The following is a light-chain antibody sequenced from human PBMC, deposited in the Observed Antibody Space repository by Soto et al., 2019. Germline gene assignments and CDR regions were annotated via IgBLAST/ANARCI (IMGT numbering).Light chain of an antibody. V-gene: IGLV1-47*01. CDR2: RNN. CDR1: RSNIGSNY. Sequence: QSVLTQPPSASGTPGQRVTISCSGSRSNIGSNYVYWYQQLPGTAPKLLIYRNNQRPSGVPDRFSGSKSGTSASLAISGLRSEAEADYYCAAWDDSLSGVVFGGGTKLAVL. J-gene: IGLJ2*01. CDR3: AAWDDSLSGVV.